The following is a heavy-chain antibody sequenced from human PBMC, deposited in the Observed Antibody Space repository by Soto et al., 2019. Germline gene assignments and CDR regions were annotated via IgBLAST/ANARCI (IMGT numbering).Heavy chain of an antibody. Sequence: GGSLRLSCAASGFTFDDYAMHWVRQAPGKGLEWVSGISWNSGSIGYADSVKGRFTISRDNAKNSLYLQMNSLRAEDTALYYCAKDFSSGWYGNPFDDWGQGTLVTVSS. CDR2: ISWNSGSI. V-gene: IGHV3-9*01. CDR3: AKDFSSGWYGNPFDD. D-gene: IGHD6-19*01. CDR1: GFTFDDYA. J-gene: IGHJ4*02.